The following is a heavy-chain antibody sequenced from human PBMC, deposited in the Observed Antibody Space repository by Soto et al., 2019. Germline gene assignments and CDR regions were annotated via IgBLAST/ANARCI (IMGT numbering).Heavy chain of an antibody. J-gene: IGHJ6*02. CDR3: ARRQIPPPTRGAANARGAMDV. CDR1: GFTFNNYG. V-gene: IGHV3-33*01. Sequence: QVQLVESGGGVVQPGRSLRLSCAASGFTFNNYGMHWVRQAPGKGLEWLAVIWNDGSNSSYANSVKGRFTISRDISKNTLYLQMSSLRAEDTGVYYCARRQIPPPTRGAANARGAMDVWGQGTTVTVSS. D-gene: IGHD6-13*01. CDR2: IWNDGSNS.